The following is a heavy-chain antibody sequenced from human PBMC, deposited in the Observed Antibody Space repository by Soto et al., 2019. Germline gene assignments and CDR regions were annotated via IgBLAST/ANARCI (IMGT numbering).Heavy chain of an antibody. CDR3: ARDFEGYSSSSSYGMDV. J-gene: IGHJ6*02. Sequence: SETLSLTCTFSGCSISSGGYYLSWIRQHPGKGLEWIGYIYYSGSTYYNPSLKSRVTISVDTSKNQFSLKLSSVTAADTAVYYCARDFEGYSSSSSYGMDVWGQGTTVTVSS. V-gene: IGHV4-31*03. D-gene: IGHD6-6*01. CDR1: GCSISSGGYY. CDR2: IYYSGST.